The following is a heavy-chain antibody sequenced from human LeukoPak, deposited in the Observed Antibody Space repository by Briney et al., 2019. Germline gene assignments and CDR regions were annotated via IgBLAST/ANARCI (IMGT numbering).Heavy chain of an antibody. CDR1: GYTFTSYG. J-gene: IGHJ4*02. V-gene: IGHV1-18*01. D-gene: IGHD4-23*01. Sequence: RASVKVSCKASGYTFTSYGISWVRQAPGQGLEWMGWISAYNGNTNYAQKLQGRVTMTTDTSTSTAYMELRSLRSDDTAVYYCARDSNYGGIYYFDYWGQGTLVTVSS. CDR2: ISAYNGNT. CDR3: ARDSNYGGIYYFDY.